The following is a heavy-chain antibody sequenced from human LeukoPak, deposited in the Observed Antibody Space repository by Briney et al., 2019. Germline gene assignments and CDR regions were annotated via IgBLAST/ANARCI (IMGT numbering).Heavy chain of an antibody. CDR3: ARESRSRIQLWFPY. CDR2: IYYSGNT. J-gene: IGHJ4*02. Sequence: SETLSLTCTVSGGSITSFYWTWIRQPPGKGLEWIGYIYYSGNTNYNPSLKSRVTMSVDTSKNQFSLKLGSVTAADTAVYYCARESRSRIQLWFPYWGQGTLVTVSS. V-gene: IGHV4-59*12. D-gene: IGHD5-18*01. CDR1: GGSITSFY.